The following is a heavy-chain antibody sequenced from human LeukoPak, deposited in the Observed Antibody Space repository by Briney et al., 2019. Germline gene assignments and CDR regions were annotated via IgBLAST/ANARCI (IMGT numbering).Heavy chain of an antibody. J-gene: IGHJ5*02. CDR3: ARGLLLWFGELSNPYNWFDP. CDR2: MNPNSGNT. D-gene: IGHD3-10*01. CDR1: GYTFTSYG. V-gene: IGHV1-8*01. Sequence: ASVKVSCKASGYTFTSYGINWVRQATGQGLEWMGWMNPNSGNTGYAQKFQGRVTMTRNTSISTAYMELSSLRSEDTAVYYCARGLLLWFGELSNPYNWFDPWGQGTLVTVSS.